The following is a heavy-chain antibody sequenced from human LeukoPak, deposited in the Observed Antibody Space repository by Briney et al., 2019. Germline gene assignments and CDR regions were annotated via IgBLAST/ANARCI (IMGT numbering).Heavy chain of an antibody. D-gene: IGHD1-26*01. J-gene: IGHJ5*02. CDR2: IYYSGST. CDR1: GGSISSGGYY. V-gene: IGHV4-31*03. CDR3: ARIYRENWFDP. Sequence: PSETLSLTCTVSGGSISSGGYYWSWIRQHPGKGLEWIGYIYYSGSTYYNPSLKSRVTISVDTSKNQFSLKLSSVTAADTAVYYCARIYRENWFDPWGQGTPVTVSS.